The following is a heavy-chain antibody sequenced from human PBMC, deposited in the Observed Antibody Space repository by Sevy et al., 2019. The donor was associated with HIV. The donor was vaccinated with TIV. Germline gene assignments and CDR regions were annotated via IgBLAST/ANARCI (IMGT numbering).Heavy chain of an antibody. J-gene: IGHJ3*02. CDR3: AKSQGSGSYYTDAFDI. V-gene: IGHV3-23*01. CDR2: ISGSGGST. CDR1: GFSFSSYG. Sequence: GGSLRLSCAASGFSFSSYGMHWVRQAPGKGLEWVSAISGSGGSTYYADSVKGRFTISRDNSKNTLYLQMNSLRAEDTAVYYCAKSQGSGSYYTDAFDIWGQGTMVTVSS. D-gene: IGHD3-10*01.